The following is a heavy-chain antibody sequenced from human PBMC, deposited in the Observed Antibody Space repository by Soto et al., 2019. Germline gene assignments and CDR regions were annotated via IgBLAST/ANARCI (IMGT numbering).Heavy chain of an antibody. J-gene: IGHJ4*02. D-gene: IGHD3-22*01. CDR1: GGSISSYY. V-gene: IGHV4-59*01. CDR3: ARVIHYYDTSGSYAWYFDY. Sequence: PSETLSLTCTVSGGSISSYYWTWIRQPPGKGLEWIGHIYYSGSTSYNPSLKSRVSISVNTSKKEFSLKLSSVNAADTAVYYCARVIHYYDTSGSYAWYFDYWGQGSLVTVPS. CDR2: IYYSGST.